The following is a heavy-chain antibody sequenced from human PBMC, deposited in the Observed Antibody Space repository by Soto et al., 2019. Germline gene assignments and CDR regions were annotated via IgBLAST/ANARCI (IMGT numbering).Heavy chain of an antibody. CDR3: ARNLDYDSSGYGY. Sequence: GGSLRLSCAASGLTFSSYSMNWVRQAPGKGLEWVSYISSSSSTIYYADSVKGRFTISRDNAKNSLYLQMNSLRDEDTAVYYCARNLDYDSSGYGYWGQGTLVTVSS. D-gene: IGHD3-22*01. J-gene: IGHJ4*02. V-gene: IGHV3-48*02. CDR1: GLTFSSYS. CDR2: ISSSSSTI.